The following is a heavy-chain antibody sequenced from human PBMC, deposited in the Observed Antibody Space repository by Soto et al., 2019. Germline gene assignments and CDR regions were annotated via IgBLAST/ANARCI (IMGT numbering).Heavy chain of an antibody. CDR3: ARAVAVPADFDY. CDR2: IYSGGST. D-gene: IGHD6-19*01. Sequence: GGSLRLSCAASGFTVSSNYMSWVRQAPGKGLEWVSVIYSGGSTYYADSVKGRFTISRDNSKNTLYLQMNSLRAEDTAVYYCARAVAVPADFDYWGQGTLVTVSS. J-gene: IGHJ4*02. V-gene: IGHV3-66*01. CDR1: GFTVSSNY.